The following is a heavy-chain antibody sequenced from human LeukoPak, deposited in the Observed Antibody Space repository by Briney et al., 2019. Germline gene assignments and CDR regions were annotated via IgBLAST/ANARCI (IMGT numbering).Heavy chain of an antibody. CDR3: AREVLSMVRGVIPKEAWGWFDP. J-gene: IGHJ5*02. D-gene: IGHD3-10*01. V-gene: IGHV4-4*07. Sequence: SETLSLTCAVYGGSFSGYYWTWIRQPAGKGLEWIGRIYTSGSTNYNPSLKSRVTISVDTSKNQFSLKLRSVTAADTAVYYCAREVLSMVRGVIPKEAWGWFDPWGQGTLVTVSS. CDR2: IYTSGST. CDR1: GGSFSGYY.